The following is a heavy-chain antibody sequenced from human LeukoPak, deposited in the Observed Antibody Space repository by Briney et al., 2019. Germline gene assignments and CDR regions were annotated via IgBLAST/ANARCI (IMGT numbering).Heavy chain of an antibody. CDR2: TYHDGTY. CDR3: ATEVREQQWLVRDH. Sequence: GGSLRLSCAASGFIFSNNAMHWVRQAPGKGLEWVSFTYHDGTYSYADSVKGRFTISRDNSQSTLYLQMNTVSPDDTAVYYCATEVREQQWLVRDHWGQGTLVIVSS. D-gene: IGHD6-19*01. J-gene: IGHJ4*02. CDR1: GFIFSNNA. V-gene: IGHV3-30*02.